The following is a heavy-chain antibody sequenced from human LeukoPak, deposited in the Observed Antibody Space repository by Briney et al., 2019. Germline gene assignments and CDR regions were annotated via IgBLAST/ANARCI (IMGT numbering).Heavy chain of an antibody. J-gene: IGHJ3*02. V-gene: IGHV3-21*01. CDR3: ASAIGGGGDAFDI. D-gene: IGHD2/OR15-2a*01. Sequence: PGGSLRLSCAASGFTFSSYSMNWVRQAPGKGLEWVSSISSSSSYIYYADSVKGRFTISRDNAKNSLYLQMNSLRAEDTAVYYCASAIGGGGDAFDIWGQGTMVTVSS. CDR1: GFTFSSYS. CDR2: ISSSSSYI.